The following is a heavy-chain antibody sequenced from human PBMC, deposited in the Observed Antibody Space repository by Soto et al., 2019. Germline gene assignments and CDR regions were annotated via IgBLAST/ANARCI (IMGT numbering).Heavy chain of an antibody. V-gene: IGHV1-18*01. CDR3: ARGRDGDY. D-gene: IGHD6-6*01. CDR1: GYTFTSYG. CDR2: ISAHNGNT. J-gene: IGHJ4*02. Sequence: QVHLVQSGAEVKKPGASVKVSCKCSGYTFTSYGITWVRQAPGQGLEWMGWISAHNGNTDYAQKLQGRVTVTRATSTSTAYMELRSLRSDDTAVYYCARGRDGDYWGQGALVTVSS.